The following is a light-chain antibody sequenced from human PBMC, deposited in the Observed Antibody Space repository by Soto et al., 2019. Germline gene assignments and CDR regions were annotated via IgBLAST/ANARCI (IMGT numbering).Light chain of an antibody. V-gene: IGLV2-14*01. CDR2: EVN. J-gene: IGLJ1*01. CDR3: TSCINAKTRCG. CDR1: SSDIGRYNY. Sequence: SVLTQPASVSGSPGQSITISCTGTSSDIGRYNYVSWFQQHPGKVPKLVIFEVNYRPSGVSDRFSGSKSGNTASLTITGIQAEDQADYYCTSCINAKTRCGFGSGTKVTV.